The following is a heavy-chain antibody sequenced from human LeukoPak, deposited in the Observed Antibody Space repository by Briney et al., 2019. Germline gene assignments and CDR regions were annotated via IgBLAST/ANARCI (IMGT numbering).Heavy chain of an antibody. CDR1: GGSFSGYY. J-gene: IGHJ5*02. V-gene: IGHV4-34*01. CDR3: ARGPIGYCSGGSCNNWFDP. CDR2: INHSGST. D-gene: IGHD2-15*01. Sequence: SETLSLTCAVYGGSFSGYYWSWIRQPPGKGLEWIGEINHSGSTYYNPSLKSRVTISVDTSKNQFSLKLSSVTAADTAVYYCARGPIGYCSGGSCNNWFDPWGQGTLVIVSS.